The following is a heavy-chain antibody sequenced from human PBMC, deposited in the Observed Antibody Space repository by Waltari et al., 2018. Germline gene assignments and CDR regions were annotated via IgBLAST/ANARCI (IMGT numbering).Heavy chain of an antibody. CDR3: ARGYPFSFYGSGTYYNVYDY. V-gene: IGHV1-8*01. Sequence: QVQLVQSGAEVKKPGASVKVSCRASGYTFTSYDINWVRQATGRGLEWMGWMNPNSGNTDYAQKFQGRVTMTRNTSISTAYMELSSLRSEDTAVYYCARGYPFSFYGSGTYYNVYDYWGQGTLVTVSS. CDR1: GYTFTSYD. CDR2: MNPNSGNT. J-gene: IGHJ4*02. D-gene: IGHD3-10*01.